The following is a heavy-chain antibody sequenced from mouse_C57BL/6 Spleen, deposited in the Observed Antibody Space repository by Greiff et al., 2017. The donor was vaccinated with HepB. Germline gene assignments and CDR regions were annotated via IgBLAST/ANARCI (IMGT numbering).Heavy chain of an antibody. Sequence: EVKLVESGGDLVKPGGSLKLSCAASGFTFSSYGMSWVRQTPDKRLEWVATISSGGSYTYYPDSVKGRFTIARDNAKNTLYLQMSSLKSEDTAMYYCARRGNSFDYWGQGTTLTVSS. CDR3: ARRGNSFDY. J-gene: IGHJ2*01. CDR1: GFTFSSYG. V-gene: IGHV5-6*02. CDR2: ISSGGSYT.